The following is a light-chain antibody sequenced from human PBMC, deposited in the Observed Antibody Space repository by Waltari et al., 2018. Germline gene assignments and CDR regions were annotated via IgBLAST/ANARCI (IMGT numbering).Light chain of an antibody. V-gene: IGLV2-14*03. J-gene: IGLJ2*01. CDR1: GSAVGVSDH. CDR3: SSQTLDGLVL. CDR2: DVT. Sequence: QSALTQPASVSGSPGQSITISCSGVGSAVGVSDHVSWHQHHPGKAPQVIIYDVTNRPSGVSDRFSASKSANTASLTISRLQPEDEADYYCSSQTLDGLVLFGGGTRLTVL.